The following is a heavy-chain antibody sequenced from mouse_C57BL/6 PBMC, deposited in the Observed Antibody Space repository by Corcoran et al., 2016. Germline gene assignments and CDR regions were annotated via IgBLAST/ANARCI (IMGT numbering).Heavy chain of an antibody. CDR1: GYTFTTYG. Sequence: QIQLVQSGPELKKPGETVKISCKASGYTFTTYGMSWVKQAPGKGLKWKGWINTYSGVPTYADDFKGRFAFSLETSDSTAYLQINNLKNEDTATYFCARQPYYAMDYWGQGTSVTVSS. V-gene: IGHV9-3*01. J-gene: IGHJ4*01. CDR2: INTYSGVP. CDR3: ARQPYYAMDY.